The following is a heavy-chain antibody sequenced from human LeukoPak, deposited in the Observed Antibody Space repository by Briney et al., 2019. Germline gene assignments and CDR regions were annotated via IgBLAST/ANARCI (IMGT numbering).Heavy chain of an antibody. D-gene: IGHD5-24*01. CDR3: AGDYKYAFDN. CDR1: GFTFSDYS. CDR2: IGIGSGNT. Sequence: PGGSLRLSCAASGFTFSDYSMNWVRQAPGKGLEWISYIGIGSGNTNYADSVKGRFTISGDKAKNSLYLNSLRVEDTAVYYCAGDYKYAFDNWGQGTLVTVSS. V-gene: IGHV3-48*01. J-gene: IGHJ4*02.